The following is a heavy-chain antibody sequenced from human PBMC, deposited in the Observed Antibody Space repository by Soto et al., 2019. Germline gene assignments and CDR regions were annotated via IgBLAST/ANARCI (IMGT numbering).Heavy chain of an antibody. V-gene: IGHV4-30-4*01. D-gene: IGHD2-21*02. J-gene: IGHJ5*02. CDR2: VYYTGST. CDR1: GASIRSTDYY. Sequence: SETLSLTCTVSGASIRSTDYYCNRIHRAPGKGLEWIGYVYYTGSTYYNPSPMSRLTISVDTSKNQFSLKLTSVTAAETAVYYCVRTAREGAVAPHWFDRWGQGTQVTVSS. CDR3: VRTAREGAVAPHWFDR.